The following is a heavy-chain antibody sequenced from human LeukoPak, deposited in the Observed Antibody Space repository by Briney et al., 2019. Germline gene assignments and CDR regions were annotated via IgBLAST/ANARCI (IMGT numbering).Heavy chain of an antibody. V-gene: IGHV3-23*01. CDR3: AKVYVWNEYYFDY. CDR2: INHNGGNT. CDR1: GFTFSTYA. J-gene: IGHJ4*02. D-gene: IGHD1-1*01. Sequence: PGGSLRLSCAVSGFTFSTYAMNWVRQAPGKGLEWVSTINHNGGNTYYADSVKGRFTISRDNSKNTLYLQMNSLRAEDTAVYYCAKVYVWNEYYFDYWGQGTLVTVSS.